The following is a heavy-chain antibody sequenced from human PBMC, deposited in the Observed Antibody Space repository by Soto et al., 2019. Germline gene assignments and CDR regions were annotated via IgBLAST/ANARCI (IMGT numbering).Heavy chain of an antibody. CDR3: TTALTGTFYYYYYMDV. V-gene: IGHV3-15*01. Sequence: EVQLVESGGGLVKPGGSLRLSCAASGFTFSNAWMSWVRQAPGKGLEWVGGIKSKTDGGRTDYAAPVKGRFTISRDDSTNTLYLQMNSLKTDDTAVYYCTTALTGTFYYYYYMDVWGKGTTVTVSS. D-gene: IGHD1-20*01. CDR2: IKSKTDGGRT. J-gene: IGHJ6*03. CDR1: GFTFSNAW.